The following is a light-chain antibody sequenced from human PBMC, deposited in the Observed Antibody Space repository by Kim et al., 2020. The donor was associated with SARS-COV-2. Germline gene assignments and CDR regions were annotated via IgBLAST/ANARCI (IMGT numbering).Light chain of an antibody. CDR2: DAS. CDR1: QDISNY. V-gene: IGKV1-33*01. CDR3: QQYDNLVT. J-gene: IGKJ4*01. Sequence: SAFVGDRVTITCQASQDISNYLNWYQQKPGKATKLLMYDASNLEKGVPSRFSGSGSGTDFTFTISSLQPEDIATYYCQQYDNLVTFGGGTKVDIK.